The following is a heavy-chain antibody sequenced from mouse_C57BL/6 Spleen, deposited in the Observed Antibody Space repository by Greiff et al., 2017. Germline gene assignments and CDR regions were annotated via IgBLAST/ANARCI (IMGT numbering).Heavy chain of an antibody. Sequence: EVNVVESGGGLVKPGGSLKLSCAASGFTFSSYTMSWVRQTPETRLEWVATISGGGGNTYYPDSVKGRFTISRDNAKNTLYLQMSSLRSEDTALYYCARLDLFGTYFDYGGQGTTLTVSS. D-gene: IGHD1-1*01. CDR1: GFTFSSYT. J-gene: IGHJ2*01. CDR3: ARLDLFGTYFDY. V-gene: IGHV5-9*01. CDR2: ISGGGGNT.